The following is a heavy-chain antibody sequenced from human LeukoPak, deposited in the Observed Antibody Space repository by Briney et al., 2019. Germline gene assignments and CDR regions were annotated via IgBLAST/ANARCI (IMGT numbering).Heavy chain of an antibody. CDR3: ARTSGIVATKIDY. V-gene: IGHV5-51*01. Sequence: GESLKISCKGSGYSFTSYWIGWVRQMLGKGLEWMGIIYPGNSDTRYSPSFQGQVTISADKSISTAYLQWSSLKASDTAMYYCARTSGIVATKIDYWGQGTLVTVSS. D-gene: IGHD5-12*01. J-gene: IGHJ4*02. CDR2: IYPGNSDT. CDR1: GYSFTSYW.